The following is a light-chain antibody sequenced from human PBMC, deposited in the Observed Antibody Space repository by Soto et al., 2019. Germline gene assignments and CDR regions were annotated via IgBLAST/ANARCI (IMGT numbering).Light chain of an antibody. CDR1: SSNIGSDF. V-gene: IGLV1-51*02. CDR3: AAWDTSLSGGV. CDR2: ENN. J-gene: IGLJ3*02. Sequence: QSVLTQPPSVSAAPGQTVTISCSGSSSNIGSDFVSWYQQLPGTAPQLLIYENNKRPSGIPDRFSGSKSATSATLGITGLQTGDEADYYCAAWDTSLSGGVFGGGTTLTVL.